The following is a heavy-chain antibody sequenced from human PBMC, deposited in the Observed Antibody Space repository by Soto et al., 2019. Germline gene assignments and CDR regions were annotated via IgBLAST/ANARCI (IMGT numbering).Heavy chain of an antibody. D-gene: IGHD6-19*01. V-gene: IGHV3-33*01. CDR3: ARAFIGQWLVGY. CDR1: GFTFSSYG. Sequence: QVQLVESGGGVVQPGRSLRLSCAASGFTFSSYGMHWVRQAPGKGLEWVAVIWYDGSNKYYADSVKGRFTISRDNSMNTLYLQMNSLRAEDTDVYYCARAFIGQWLVGYWGQGTLVTVSS. J-gene: IGHJ4*02. CDR2: IWYDGSNK.